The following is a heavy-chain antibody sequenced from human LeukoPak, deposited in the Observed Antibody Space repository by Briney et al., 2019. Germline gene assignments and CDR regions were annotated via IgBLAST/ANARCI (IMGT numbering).Heavy chain of an antibody. J-gene: IGHJ4*02. Sequence: PSETLSLTCTVSGGSISSSSYYRGWIRQPPGKGLEWIGSIYYSGSTYYNPSLKSRVTISVDTSKNQFSLKLSSVTAADTAVYYCARDYYDSSGYYYNFHYWGQGTLVTVSS. CDR1: GGSISSSSYY. D-gene: IGHD3-22*01. V-gene: IGHV4-39*07. CDR2: IYYSGST. CDR3: ARDYYDSSGYYYNFHY.